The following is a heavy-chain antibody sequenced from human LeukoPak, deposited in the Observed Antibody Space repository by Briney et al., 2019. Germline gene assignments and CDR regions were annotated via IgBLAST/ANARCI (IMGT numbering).Heavy chain of an antibody. CDR3: ARLPRY. Sequence: GGSLRLSCAASGFTFSDYDMHWARQVTGRGLEWVSAIGIGGDTYYPGSVKGRFTISRDNSENTLSLQMNSLRTDDTAVYYCARLPRYWGQGTLVTVSS. V-gene: IGHV3-13*01. CDR1: GFTFSDYD. CDR2: IGIGGDT. J-gene: IGHJ4*02.